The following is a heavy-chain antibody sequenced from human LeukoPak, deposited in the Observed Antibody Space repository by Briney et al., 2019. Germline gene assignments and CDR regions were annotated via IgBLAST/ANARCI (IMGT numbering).Heavy chain of an antibody. CDR3: ASSGWYRGY. CDR1: GGSFSGYY. CDR2: INHSGST. Sequence: PSETLSLTCAVYGGSFSGYYWSWIRRPPGKGLEWIGEINHSGSTNYNPSLKSRVTISVDTSKNQFSLKLSSVTAADTAVYYCASSGWYRGYWGQGTLVTVSS. D-gene: IGHD6-19*01. J-gene: IGHJ4*02. V-gene: IGHV4-34*01.